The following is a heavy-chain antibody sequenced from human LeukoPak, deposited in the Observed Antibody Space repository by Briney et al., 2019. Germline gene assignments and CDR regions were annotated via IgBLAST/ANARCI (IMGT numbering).Heavy chain of an antibody. Sequence: GGSLRLSCATSEFTFSNYWMSWVRQAPGKGLEWVATIKQDGSEKYYVDSVKGRFTISRDNAKNSLFLQMNSLRVEDTAVYYCARVGGSDSNYRCFDYWGQGTRVTVSS. CDR3: ARVGGSDSNYRCFDY. CDR1: EFTFSNYW. CDR2: IKQDGSEK. D-gene: IGHD4-11*01. V-gene: IGHV3-7*01. J-gene: IGHJ4*02.